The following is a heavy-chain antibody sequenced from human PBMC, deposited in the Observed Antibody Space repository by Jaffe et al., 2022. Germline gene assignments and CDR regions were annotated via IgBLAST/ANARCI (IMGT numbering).Heavy chain of an antibody. CDR1: GFTFSSYW. D-gene: IGHD6-13*01. Sequence: EVQLVESGGGLVQPGGSLRLSCAASGFTFSSYWMSWVRQAPGKGLEWVANIKQDGSEKYYVDSVKGRFTISRDNAKNSLYLQMNSLRAEDTAVYYCARDLPGIADDAFDIWGQGTMVTVSS. V-gene: IGHV3-7*01. CDR2: IKQDGSEK. CDR3: ARDLPGIADDAFDI. J-gene: IGHJ3*02.